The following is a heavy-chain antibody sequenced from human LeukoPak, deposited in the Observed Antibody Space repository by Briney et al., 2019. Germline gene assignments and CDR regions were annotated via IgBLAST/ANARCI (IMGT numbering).Heavy chain of an antibody. CDR2: IYYSGST. J-gene: IGHJ4*02. CDR1: GGSISSSRYY. Sequence: SETLSLTCTVSGGSISSSRYYWGWIRQPPGKGLVWIGSIYYSGSTNYNPSLKSRVTISVDTSKNQFSLKVSSVTAADTAVYYCARDRGDSDFDYWGQGTLVTVSS. V-gene: IGHV4-39*07. CDR3: ARDRGDSDFDY. D-gene: IGHD2-21*02.